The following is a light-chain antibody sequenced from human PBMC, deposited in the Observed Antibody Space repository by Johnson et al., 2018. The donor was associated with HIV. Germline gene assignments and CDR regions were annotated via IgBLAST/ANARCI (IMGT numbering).Light chain of an antibody. J-gene: IGLJ1*01. V-gene: IGLV1-51*01. CDR2: DND. CDR1: SSNIGNNY. Sequence: QPVLTQPPSVSAAPGQKVTISCSGSSSNIGNNYVSWYQQLPGTAPKLLIYDNDQRPSGIPDRVSGSKSGTSATLGITGLQTGDAADYYCGTWDSSLSAEVFGTVTKVTVL. CDR3: GTWDSSLSAEV.